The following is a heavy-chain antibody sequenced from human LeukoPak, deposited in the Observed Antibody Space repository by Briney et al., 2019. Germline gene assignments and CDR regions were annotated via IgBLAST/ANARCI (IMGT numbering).Heavy chain of an antibody. CDR2: IIPYFGTS. D-gene: IGHD3-10*01. J-gene: IGHJ4*02. Sequence: SVKVSCKASGVTFSRLVVSWVRQAPGQGLEWMGQIIPYFGTSNYAQNFQGRVTLIADEATNTAYMELNRLRSDDTAVYYCTRDAGDYGGSGSYPDYWGQGTLVTVSS. V-gene: IGHV1-69*13. CDR1: GVTFSRLV. CDR3: TRDAGDYGGSGSYPDY.